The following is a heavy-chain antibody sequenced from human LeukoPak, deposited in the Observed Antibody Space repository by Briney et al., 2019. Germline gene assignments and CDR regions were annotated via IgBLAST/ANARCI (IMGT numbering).Heavy chain of an antibody. D-gene: IGHD2-21*02. CDR1: GFTFSNYG. CDR2: ISYDGSNK. CDR3: AKDLGHVTAFDY. J-gene: IGHJ4*02. V-gene: IGHV3-30*18. Sequence: GRSLRLSCAASGFTFSNYGMHWVRQAPGKGLEWVAVISYDGSNKYYADSVKGRFTISRDNSKNTLYLQMNSLRAEDTAVYYCAKDLGHVTAFDYWGQGTLVTVSS.